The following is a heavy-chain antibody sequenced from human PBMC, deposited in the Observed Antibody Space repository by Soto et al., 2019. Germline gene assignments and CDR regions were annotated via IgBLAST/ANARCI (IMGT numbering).Heavy chain of an antibody. CDR1: GGSISSSGSY. J-gene: IGHJ4*02. CDR3: ARLSGGACSGGSCYPRDIDY. CDR2: IYYSGST. V-gene: IGHV4-39*01. D-gene: IGHD2-15*01. Sequence: PSEPLSLACTVSGGSISSSGSYWGWIRQPPGKGLEWIGSIYYSGSTYYNPSLKSRVTISVDTSKNQFSLKLSSVTAADTAVYNCARLSGGACSGGSCYPRDIDYWAQRTLVTVSS.